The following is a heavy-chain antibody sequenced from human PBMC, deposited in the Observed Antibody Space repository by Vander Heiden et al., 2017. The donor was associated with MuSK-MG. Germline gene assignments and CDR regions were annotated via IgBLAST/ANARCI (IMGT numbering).Heavy chain of an antibody. CDR2: IIPILGIA. D-gene: IGHD2-2*01. CDR3: ASTCSSTSCYGCYYYYYYMDV. CDR1: GGTFSSYA. V-gene: IGHV1-69*10. J-gene: IGHJ6*03. Sequence: QVQLVQSGAEVKKPGSSVKVSCKASGGTFSSYAISWVRQAPGQGLEWMGGIIPILGIANYAQKFQGRVTMTADKSTSTAYMELSSLRSEDTAVYYCASTCSSTSCYGCYYYYYYMDVWGKGTTVTVSS.